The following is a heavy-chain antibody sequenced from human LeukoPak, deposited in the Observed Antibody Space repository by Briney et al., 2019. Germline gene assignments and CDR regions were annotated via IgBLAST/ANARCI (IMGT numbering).Heavy chain of an antibody. V-gene: IGHV4-59*08. CDR1: GGSISTYY. CDR3: ARHTYNSGWYYFDY. D-gene: IGHD6-19*01. J-gene: IGHJ4*02. Sequence: ETLSLTCTISGGSISTYYWSWIGQPPGKGLEWSGYVYHSGSTNYNRSLKSRFTISVDQSKKQFSLRLSSVTAADTAVYYCARHTYNSGWYYFDYWGQGPLVTVSS. CDR2: VYHSGST.